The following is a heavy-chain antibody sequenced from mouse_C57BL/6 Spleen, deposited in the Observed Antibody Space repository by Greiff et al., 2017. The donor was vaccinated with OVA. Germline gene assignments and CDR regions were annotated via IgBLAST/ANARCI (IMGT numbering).Heavy chain of an antibody. CDR2: IHPNSGST. V-gene: IGHV1-64*01. D-gene: IGHD2-3*01. CDR3: ARLHEDGYLAWFAY. CDR1: GYTFTSYW. Sequence: QVQLKQPGAELVKPGASVKLSCKASGYTFTSYWMHWVKQRPGQGLEWIGMIHPNSGSTNYNEKFKSKATLTVDKSSSTAYMQLSSLTSEDSAVYYCARLHEDGYLAWFAYWGQGTLVTVSA. J-gene: IGHJ3*01.